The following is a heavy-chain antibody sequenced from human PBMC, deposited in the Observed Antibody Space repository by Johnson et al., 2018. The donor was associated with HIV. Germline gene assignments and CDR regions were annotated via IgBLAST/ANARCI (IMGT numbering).Heavy chain of an antibody. Sequence: VQLMESGGGVVRPGGSLRLSCVASGFNFDEYDMSWVRQAPGKGLEWVSGISWIGGSTGYADSVKGRLTISRDNAKNSLHLQMNSLRAEDTALYYCARVRGLGYCSSTNCWGDAFDIWGQGTMVTVSS. D-gene: IGHD2-2*01. CDR2: ISWIGGST. CDR3: ARVRGLGYCSSTNCWGDAFDI. V-gene: IGHV3-20*04. J-gene: IGHJ3*02. CDR1: GFNFDEYD.